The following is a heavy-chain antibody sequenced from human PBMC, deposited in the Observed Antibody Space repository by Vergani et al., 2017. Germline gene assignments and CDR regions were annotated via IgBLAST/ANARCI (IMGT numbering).Heavy chain of an antibody. V-gene: IGHV4-38-2*02. CDR3: AIYDILTGYYKGYYFDY. J-gene: IGHJ4*02. Sequence: QVQLQESGPGLVKPSETLSLTCTVSGYSISSGYYWGWIRQPPGKGLEWIGSIYHSGRTYYNPSLKSRVTISVDTSKNQFSLKLSSVTAADTAVYYCAIYDILTGYYKGYYFDYWGQGTLVTVSS. CDR1: GYSISSGYY. D-gene: IGHD3-9*01. CDR2: IYHSGRT.